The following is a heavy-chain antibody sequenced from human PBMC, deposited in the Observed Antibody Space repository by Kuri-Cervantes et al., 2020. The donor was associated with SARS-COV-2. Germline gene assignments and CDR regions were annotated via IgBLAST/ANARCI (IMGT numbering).Heavy chain of an antibody. J-gene: IGHJ6*03. CDR2: IYYSGRT. V-gene: IGHV4-39*01. CDR3: ARHGRGTYYDFWSGYPVGDFYYYYYMDV. Sequence: SETLSLSCTVSGGSISSSSYYRGWIRQPPGKGLEWIGSIYYSGRTYYNPSLKSRVTISVDTSKNQFSLKLSSVTAADTAVYYCARHGRGTYYDFWSGYPVGDFYYYYYMDVWGKGTTVTVSS. CDR1: GGSISSSSYY. D-gene: IGHD3-3*01.